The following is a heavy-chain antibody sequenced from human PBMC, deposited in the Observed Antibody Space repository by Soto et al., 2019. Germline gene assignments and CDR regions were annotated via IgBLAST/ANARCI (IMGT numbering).Heavy chain of an antibody. CDR2: IKSKTDGGTT. CDR1: GFTFSNAW. Sequence: GGSLRLSCAASGFTFSNAWMNWVRQAPGKGLEWVGRIKSKTDGGTTDYAAPVKGRFTISRDDSKNTLYLQMNSLKTEDTAVYYCTTRGIAVAGRSDNWFDPWGQGTLVNVSS. V-gene: IGHV3-15*07. J-gene: IGHJ5*02. D-gene: IGHD6-19*01. CDR3: TTRGIAVAGRSDNWFDP.